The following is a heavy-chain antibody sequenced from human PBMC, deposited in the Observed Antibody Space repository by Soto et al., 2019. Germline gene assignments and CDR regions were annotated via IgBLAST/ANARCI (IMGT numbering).Heavy chain of an antibody. D-gene: IGHD3-10*01. CDR3: ARRCKYYGSGSYYSSAYYCDY. CDR1: GGSISSSSYY. J-gene: IGHJ4*02. Sequence: QLQLQESGPGLVKPSETLSLTCTVSGGSISSSSYYWGWIRQPPGKGLEWIGSIYYSGSTYYNPSLKSRVTISVDTSKNQFSLKLSSVTAADTAVYYCARRCKYYGSGSYYSSAYYCDYWGQGTLVTVSS. V-gene: IGHV4-39*01. CDR2: IYYSGST.